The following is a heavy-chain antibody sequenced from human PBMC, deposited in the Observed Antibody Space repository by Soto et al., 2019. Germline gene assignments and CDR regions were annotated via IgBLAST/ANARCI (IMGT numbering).Heavy chain of an antibody. CDR2: IIPIFGTA. J-gene: IGHJ6*02. V-gene: IGHV1-69*06. CDR3: ARVAPFGYDPTYYYYYGMVV. Sequence: SVKVSCKASGGTFSSYAISWVRQAPGQGLEWMGGIIPIFGTANYAQKFQGRVTITADKSTSTAYMELSSLRSEDTAVYYCARVAPFGYDPTYYYYYGMVVWGQGTTVKVSS. D-gene: IGHD5-12*01. CDR1: GGTFSSYA.